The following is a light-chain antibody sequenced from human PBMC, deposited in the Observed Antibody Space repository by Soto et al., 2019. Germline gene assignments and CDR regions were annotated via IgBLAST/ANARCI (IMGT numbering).Light chain of an antibody. V-gene: IGKV3-11*01. CDR3: QQRSNWPSIT. CDR2: DAS. CDR1: QSVSNY. Sequence: EIVLTQSPAALSLSPGERATLSCRASQSVSNYLAWYQQKPGQAPRLLIYDASNRATGIPARFTGSGSGTDFTLTISSLEPEDFAVYYCQQRSNWPSITSCQGTRLEIK. J-gene: IGKJ5*01.